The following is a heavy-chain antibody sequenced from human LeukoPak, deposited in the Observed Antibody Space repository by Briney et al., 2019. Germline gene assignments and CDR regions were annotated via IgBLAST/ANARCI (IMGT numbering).Heavy chain of an antibody. J-gene: IGHJ4*02. CDR1: GFTFSSYI. Sequence: PGESLRLSCAASGFTFSSYIMNWVRQAPGKGPEWVSSISSSSAYIYYADSVKGRFTISRDNAKSSLFLQMNSLRDEDTAVYYCATSSIALAGTVDYWGQGTLVTVSS. CDR3: ATSSIALAGTVDY. V-gene: IGHV3-21*01. CDR2: ISSSSAYI. D-gene: IGHD6-19*01.